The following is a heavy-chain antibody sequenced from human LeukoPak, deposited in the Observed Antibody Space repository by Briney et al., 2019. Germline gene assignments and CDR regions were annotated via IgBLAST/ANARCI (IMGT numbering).Heavy chain of an antibody. CDR3: ARTNYYDSSGYYYRGGYFDY. J-gene: IGHJ4*02. Sequence: PGGSLRLSCAASGLTFSSFSMNWVRQAPGKGLEWVSSISSSNSYIYYADSVKGRFTISRDNAKNSLFLQMNSLRTEDTAVYYCARTNYYDSSGYYYRGGYFDYWGQGTLVTVSS. V-gene: IGHV3-21*01. CDR2: ISSSNSYI. D-gene: IGHD3-22*01. CDR1: GLTFSSFS.